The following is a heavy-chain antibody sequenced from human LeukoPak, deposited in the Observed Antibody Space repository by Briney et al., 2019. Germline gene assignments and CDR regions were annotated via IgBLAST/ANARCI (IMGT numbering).Heavy chain of an antibody. D-gene: IGHD3-10*01. CDR2: IKQDGNEK. Sequence: GGSLRLSCAASGFTFSSYSMNWVRQAPGKGLEWVASIKQDGNEKYYVDSVKGRFTISRDSAENSLYLQMNSLRAEDTAVYYCARFPGGNYFDYWGQGTLVTVSS. V-gene: IGHV3-7*01. CDR1: GFTFSSYS. CDR3: ARFPGGNYFDY. J-gene: IGHJ4*02.